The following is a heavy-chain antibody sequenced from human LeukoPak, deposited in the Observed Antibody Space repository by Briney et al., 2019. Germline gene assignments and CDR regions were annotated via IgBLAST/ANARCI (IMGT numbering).Heavy chain of an antibody. J-gene: IGHJ4*02. V-gene: IGHV4-34*01. D-gene: IGHD4-17*01. Sequence: SETPSLTCAVYGGSFSGYYWSWIRQPPGKGLEWIGEINHSGSTNYNPSLKSRATLSVDTSRKQFSLNLRSVTVADAGIYYCTRMTTGHDYWGQGTLVTVSS. CDR3: TRMTTGHDY. CDR1: GGSFSGYY. CDR2: INHSGST.